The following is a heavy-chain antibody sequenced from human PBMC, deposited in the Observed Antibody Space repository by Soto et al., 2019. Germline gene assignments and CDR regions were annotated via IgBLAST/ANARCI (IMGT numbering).Heavy chain of an antibody. V-gene: IGHV1-46*03. Sequence: QVQLVQSGAEVKKPGASVKVSCKASGYTFTSYYMHWVRQAPGQGLEWMGIINPSGGSTSYAQKFQGRVTMTRDTSTSTVYMGLSSLRSEDTAVYYCARDQGERLEWGGFDYWGQGTLVTVSS. CDR2: INPSGGST. J-gene: IGHJ4*02. CDR3: ARDQGERLEWGGFDY. D-gene: IGHD1-1*01. CDR1: GYTFTSYY.